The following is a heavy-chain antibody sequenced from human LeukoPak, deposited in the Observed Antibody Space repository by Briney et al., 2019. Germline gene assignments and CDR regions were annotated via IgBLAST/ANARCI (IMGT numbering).Heavy chain of an antibody. J-gene: IGHJ6*03. CDR2: ISSSSSYI. CDR3: ACHLGRDGYKIYYYYMDV. Sequence: PGGSLRLSCAASGFTFSSYSMNWVRQAPGKGLEWVSSISSSSSYIYYADSVKGRFTISRDNAKNSLYLQMNSLRAEDTAVYYCACHLGRDGYKIYYYYMDVWGKGTTVTVSS. CDR1: GFTFSSYS. V-gene: IGHV3-21*01. D-gene: IGHD5-24*01.